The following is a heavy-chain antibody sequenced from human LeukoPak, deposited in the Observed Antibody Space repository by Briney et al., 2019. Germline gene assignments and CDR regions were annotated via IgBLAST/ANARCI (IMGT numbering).Heavy chain of an antibody. CDR3: AKVRGRIQSSRFVRDFDY. CDR2: ISGSGGST. Sequence: GGSLRLSCAASGFTFSSYAMSWVRQAPGKGLEWVSAISGSGGSTYYADSVKGRFTISRDNSKNTLYLQMNSLRAEDTAVYYCAKVRGRIQSSRFVRDFDYRGQGTLVTVSS. D-gene: IGHD5-18*01. CDR1: GFTFSSYA. V-gene: IGHV3-23*01. J-gene: IGHJ4*02.